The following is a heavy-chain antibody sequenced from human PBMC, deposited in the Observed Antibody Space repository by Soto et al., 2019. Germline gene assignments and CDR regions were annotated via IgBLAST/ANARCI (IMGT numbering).Heavy chain of an antibody. CDR1: GGSISSGGYY. CDR3: ARVGAVAGTSLDP. D-gene: IGHD6-19*01. CDR2: IYYSGST. J-gene: IGHJ5*02. V-gene: IGHV4-31*03. Sequence: PSETLSLTCTVSGGSISSGGYYWSWIRQHPGKGLEWIGYIYYSGSTYYNPSLKSRVTISVDTSKNQFSLKLSSVTAADTAVYYCARVGAVAGTSLDPWGQGTLVTVS.